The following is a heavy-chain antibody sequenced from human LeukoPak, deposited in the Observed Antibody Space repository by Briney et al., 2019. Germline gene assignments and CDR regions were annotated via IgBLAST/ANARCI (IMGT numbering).Heavy chain of an antibody. CDR3: ARDKSELGDAFDI. D-gene: IGHD6-6*01. V-gene: IGHV4-59*01. CDR1: GGSISSYY. Sequence: PSETLSLTCTVSGGSISSYYWSWIRQPSGKGLEWIGYIYYSGSTNYNPSLKSRVTISVDTSKNQFSLKLSSVTAADTAVYYCARDKSELGDAFDIWGQGTMVTVSS. J-gene: IGHJ3*02. CDR2: IYYSGST.